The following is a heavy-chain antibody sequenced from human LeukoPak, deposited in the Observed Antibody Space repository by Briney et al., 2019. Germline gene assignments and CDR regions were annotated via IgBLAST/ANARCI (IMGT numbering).Heavy chain of an antibody. Sequence: PSETLSLTCTVSGGSISSGSYYWRWIRQPAGKGLEWIGRIYTSGSTNYNPSLKSRVTISVDTSKNQFSLKLSSVTAADTAVYYCAREGGGYNFFDYWGQGTLVTVSS. CDR1: GGSISSGSYY. D-gene: IGHD5-24*01. CDR3: AREGGGYNFFDY. CDR2: IYTSGST. J-gene: IGHJ4*02. V-gene: IGHV4-61*02.